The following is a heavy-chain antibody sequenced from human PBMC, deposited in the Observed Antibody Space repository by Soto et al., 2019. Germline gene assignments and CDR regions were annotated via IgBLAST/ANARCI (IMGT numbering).Heavy chain of an antibody. Sequence: GGSLRLSCAASGFTFSSYAMSWVRQAPGKGLEWVSAISGSGGSTYYADSVKGRFTISRDNSKNTLYLQMNSLRAEDTAVYYCAKDDSSGYYYLEGTDAFDIWGQGTMVTVSS. CDR1: GFTFSSYA. J-gene: IGHJ3*02. CDR3: AKDDSSGYYYLEGTDAFDI. V-gene: IGHV3-23*01. CDR2: ISGSGGST. D-gene: IGHD3-22*01.